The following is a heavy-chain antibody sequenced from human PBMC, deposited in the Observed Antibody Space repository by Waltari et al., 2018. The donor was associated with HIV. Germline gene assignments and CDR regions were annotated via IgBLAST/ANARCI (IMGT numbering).Heavy chain of an antibody. Sequence: QVQLQESGPGLVKPSQTLSLTCTVSGGSISSGGYYWSWIRQHPGKGLEWIGYIYYSGSTYYNPSRKSRVTISVDTSKNQFSLKLSSVTAADTAVYYCARDLQDTSCYLGDCDTLWVGGMDVWGQGTTVTVSS. D-gene: IGHD2-2*01. V-gene: IGHV4-31*03. CDR3: ARDLQDTSCYLGDCDTLWVGGMDV. CDR1: GGSISSGGYY. CDR2: IYYSGST. J-gene: IGHJ6*02.